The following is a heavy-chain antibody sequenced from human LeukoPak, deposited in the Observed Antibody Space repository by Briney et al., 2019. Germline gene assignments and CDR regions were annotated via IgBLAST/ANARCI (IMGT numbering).Heavy chain of an antibody. J-gene: IGHJ3*02. V-gene: IGHV4-30-2*01. CDR2: IYHSGST. CDR1: GGSISSGGYY. Sequence: SQTLSLTCTVSGGSISSGGYYWSWIRQPPGKGLEWIGYIYHSGSTYYNPSLKSRVTISVDRSKNQFSLKLSSVTAADTAVYYCARADSSGYYLDAFDIWGQGTMVTVPS. D-gene: IGHD3-22*01. CDR3: ARADSSGYYLDAFDI.